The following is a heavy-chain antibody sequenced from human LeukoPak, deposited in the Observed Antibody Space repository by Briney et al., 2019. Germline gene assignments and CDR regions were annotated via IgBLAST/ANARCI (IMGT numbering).Heavy chain of an antibody. CDR1: GFTFSSYS. D-gene: IGHD6-6*01. V-gene: IGHV3-21*01. Sequence: GGSLRLSCAASGFTFSSYSMNWVRQAPGKGLEWVSSISSSSSYIYYADSVKGRFTISRDNAKNSLYLQMNSLRAEDTAVYYCARELERYNWFDPWGQGTLVTVSS. CDR3: ARELERYNWFDP. CDR2: ISSSSSYI. J-gene: IGHJ5*02.